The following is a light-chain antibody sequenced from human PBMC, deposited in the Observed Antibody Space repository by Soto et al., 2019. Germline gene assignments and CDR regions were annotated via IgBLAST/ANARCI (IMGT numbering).Light chain of an antibody. CDR2: AAS. Sequence: EIVLTQSPGTLSFSPGQIATLSCRATQSVSSGYLAWYQKKPGQAPRLLIYAASNRANGIPDRFSGSGSGTDFTLTISGLEPEDFAVYYCYQYGSSPYTFGQGTKLEIK. CDR3: YQYGSSPYT. CDR1: QSVSSGY. J-gene: IGKJ2*01. V-gene: IGKV3-20*01.